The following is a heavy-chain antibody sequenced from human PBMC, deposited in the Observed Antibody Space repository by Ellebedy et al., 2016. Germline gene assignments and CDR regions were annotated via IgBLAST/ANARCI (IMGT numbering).Heavy chain of an antibody. CDR1: GFTFSDYY. J-gene: IGHJ4*02. Sequence: GGSLRLSXAASGFTFSDYYMSWIRQAPGKGLEWVSGISWNSGSIGYADSVKGRFTISRDNAKNSLYLQMNSLRAEDTALYYCAKDIRSPGWVVWGQGTLVTVSS. CDR3: AKDIRSPGWVV. CDR2: ISWNSGSI. V-gene: IGHV3-9*01. D-gene: IGHD2-15*01.